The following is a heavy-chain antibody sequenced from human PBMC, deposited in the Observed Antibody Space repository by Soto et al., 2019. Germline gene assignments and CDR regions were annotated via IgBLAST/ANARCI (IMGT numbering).Heavy chain of an antibody. CDR3: ARDGNYDFWSGYYSYYYYMDV. CDR2: MNPNSGNT. J-gene: IGHJ6*03. D-gene: IGHD3-3*01. CDR1: GYTFTSYD. V-gene: IGHV1-8*01. Sequence: ASVKVSCKASGYTFTSYDINWVRQATGQGLEWMGWMNPNSGNTGYAQKFQGRVTMTRNTSISTAYMELSSLRSEDTAVYYCARDGNYDFWSGYYSYYYYMDVWGKGTTVTVSS.